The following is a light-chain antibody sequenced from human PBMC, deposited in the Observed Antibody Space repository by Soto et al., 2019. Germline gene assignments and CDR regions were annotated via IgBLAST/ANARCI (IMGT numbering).Light chain of an antibody. CDR1: NSDVGGYNY. V-gene: IGLV2-14*01. Sequence: QSALTQPASVSGSPGQSIAISCTGTNSDVGGYNYVSWYQQFPGKAPQLLIYDVSVRPSGISNRFSGSKSGNTASLTISGLQAEDEAVYYCSSFERSGTRVIGGGTKLTVL. J-gene: IGLJ3*02. CDR3: SSFERSGTRV. CDR2: DVS.